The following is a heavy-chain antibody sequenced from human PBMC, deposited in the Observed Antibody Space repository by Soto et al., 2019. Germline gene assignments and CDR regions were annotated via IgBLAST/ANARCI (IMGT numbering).Heavy chain of an antibody. CDR3: AKGRGGSVSRSPCVDF. Sequence: EVQLLESGGGLVQPGGSLRLSCAASGFTFNNYAMTWVRQAPGKGLEWVSAISGGGDTTSYADSVKGRFTVSRDGSKNTLYLEMRSLRAEDTALYYCAKGRGGSVSRSPCVDFWGQGTLVTVSS. V-gene: IGHV3-23*01. J-gene: IGHJ4*02. CDR2: ISGGGDTT. D-gene: IGHD3-10*01. CDR1: GFTFNNYA.